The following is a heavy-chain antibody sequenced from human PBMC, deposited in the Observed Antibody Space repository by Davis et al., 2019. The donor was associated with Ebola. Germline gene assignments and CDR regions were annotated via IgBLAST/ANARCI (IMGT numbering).Heavy chain of an antibody. CDR1: GYTFTSYY. J-gene: IGHJ4*02. V-gene: IGHV1-24*01. CDR2: SGPGYGEI. Sequence: ASVKVSCKASGYTFTSYYMHWVRQAPGEGLEWMGGSGPGYGEIIYAQKFQGRVTMTEDTSTDTAYMELTSLRSEDTAVYYCATAAGERLDHFDSWGQGSLVTVSS. D-gene: IGHD1-26*01. CDR3: ATAAGERLDHFDS.